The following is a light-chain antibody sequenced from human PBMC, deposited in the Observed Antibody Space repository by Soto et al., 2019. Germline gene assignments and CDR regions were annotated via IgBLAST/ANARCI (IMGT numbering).Light chain of an antibody. V-gene: IGLV3-21*02. CDR3: QVWDSSSDNYV. CDR2: DDS. CDR1: TIGSKS. Sequence: SYELTQPPSVSVAPGQTARITCGGTTIGSKSVHWYQQKPGQAPVLGVYDDSDRHSGIPERFSGDNSGNTATVTISRVEAGDEADYYCQVWDSSSDNYVFGTGTKLTVL. J-gene: IGLJ1*01.